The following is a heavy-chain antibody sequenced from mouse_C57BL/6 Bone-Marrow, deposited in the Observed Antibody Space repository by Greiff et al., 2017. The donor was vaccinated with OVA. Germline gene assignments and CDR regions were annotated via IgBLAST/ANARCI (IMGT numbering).Heavy chain of an antibody. D-gene: IGHD4-1*02. J-gene: IGHJ4*01. Sequence: EVHLVESGGGLVKPGGSLKLSCAASGFTFSSYAMSWVRQTPEKRLEWVATISDGGSYTYYPDNVKGRFTISRDNAKNNLYLQMSHLKSEDTAMYYCARDRTTGPYYAMDYWGQGTSVTVSS. V-gene: IGHV5-4*01. CDR3: ARDRTTGPYYAMDY. CDR2: ISDGGSYT. CDR1: GFTFSSYA.